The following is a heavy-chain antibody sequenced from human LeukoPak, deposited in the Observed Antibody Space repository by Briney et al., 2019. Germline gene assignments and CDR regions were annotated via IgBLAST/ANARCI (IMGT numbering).Heavy chain of an antibody. D-gene: IGHD4-17*01. CDR2: INPGDSDT. CDR3: ARHMRIDDYGIAEYYFDY. Sequence: GESLKISCQASGYSFTSSWIGWARQMPGKGLEWMAIINPGDSDTRYSPSFQGQVTISANKSISTVYLQWGSLKASDTAMYYCARHMRIDDYGIAEYYFDYWGQGTLVTVSS. V-gene: IGHV5-51*01. J-gene: IGHJ4*02. CDR1: GYSFTSSW.